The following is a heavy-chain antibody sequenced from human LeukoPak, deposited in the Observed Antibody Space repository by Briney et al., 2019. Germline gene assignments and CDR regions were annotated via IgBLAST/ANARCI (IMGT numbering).Heavy chain of an antibody. V-gene: IGHV3-23*01. CDR3: AKDRPNFYENSGHYYRRDGDS. Sequence: GGSLRLSCAASGFTFSTYAMSWVRQAPGKGLEWVSGISGSGGSTYYADSVKGRFTISRDNSKNILYLQMNSLRAEDTAIYYCAKDRPNFYENSGHYYRRDGDSWGQGTLVTVSS. CDR1: GFTFSTYA. D-gene: IGHD3-22*01. CDR2: ISGSGGST. J-gene: IGHJ5*01.